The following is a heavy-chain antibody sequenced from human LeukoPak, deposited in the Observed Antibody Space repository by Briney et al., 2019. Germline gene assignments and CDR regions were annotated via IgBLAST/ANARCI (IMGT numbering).Heavy chain of an antibody. V-gene: IGHV3-11*04. CDR1: GFSFSDDY. CDR3: ARALGPIEY. CDR2: MSSSGSTI. J-gene: IGHJ4*02. Sequence: PGGSLRLSCEGSGFSFSDDYMSWLRQVPGKGLEWVSYMSSSGSTIFYADSVKGRFNISRDNAKKSLYLQMNSLRVEDTAVYYCARALGPIEYWGRGTLVTVSS. D-gene: IGHD3-10*01.